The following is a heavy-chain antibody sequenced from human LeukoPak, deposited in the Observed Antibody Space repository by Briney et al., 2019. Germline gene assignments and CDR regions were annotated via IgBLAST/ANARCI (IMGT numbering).Heavy chain of an antibody. CDR3: TRDTPYPVGYFDL. CDR2: IRSKAYGGTT. Sequence: GGSLRLSCTASGFTFGDYAMSWVRQAPGKGPEWVGFIRSKAYGGTTEYAASVKGRLTISRDDSKSIAYLRMNSLKTKDTAVYYCTRDTPYPVGYFDLWGRGTLVTVSS. J-gene: IGHJ2*01. CDR1: GFTFGDYA. V-gene: IGHV3-49*04.